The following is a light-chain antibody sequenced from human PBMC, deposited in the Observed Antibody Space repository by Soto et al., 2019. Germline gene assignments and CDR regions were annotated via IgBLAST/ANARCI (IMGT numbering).Light chain of an antibody. V-gene: IGKV3-11*01. CDR3: QQRSNWPPPT. Sequence: EIVLTQSPATLSLSPGERATLSCRASQSVSSYLAWYQQKPGQAPRLLIYDASNRATGIPARFSGRGSGTDFTLTISSLEPEDFAVYYCQQRSNWPPPTFGQGTKLEI. CDR1: QSVSSY. J-gene: IGKJ2*01. CDR2: DAS.